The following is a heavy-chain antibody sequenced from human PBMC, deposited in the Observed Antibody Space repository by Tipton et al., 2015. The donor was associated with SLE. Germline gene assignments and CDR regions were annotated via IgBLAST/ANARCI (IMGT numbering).Heavy chain of an antibody. Sequence: TLSLTCAVSGYSISSGYSWSWIRQPPGKGLVWIGEINHTGNSNYNPSLKSRVTISVDTSKNQFSLNLDSVTAADTAVYYCAKTFLRAGLTWGQGTMVTVSS. CDR1: GYSISSGYS. V-gene: IGHV4-34*01. CDR3: AKTFLRAGLT. D-gene: IGHD6-19*01. CDR2: INHTGNS. J-gene: IGHJ3*01.